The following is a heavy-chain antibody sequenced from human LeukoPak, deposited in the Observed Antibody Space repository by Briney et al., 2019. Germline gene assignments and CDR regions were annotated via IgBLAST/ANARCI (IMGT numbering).Heavy chain of an antibody. Sequence: RPGGSLRLSCAASGFTFDDYAMHWVRHAPGKGLEWVSLISWDGGSTYYADSVKGRFTISRDNSKNSLYLQMNSLRAEDTALYYCAKGEKADYYYYMDVWGQGTTVTVSS. D-gene: IGHD3-16*01. CDR1: GFTFDDYA. J-gene: IGHJ6*03. V-gene: IGHV3-43D*03. CDR3: AKGEKADYYYYMDV. CDR2: ISWDGGST.